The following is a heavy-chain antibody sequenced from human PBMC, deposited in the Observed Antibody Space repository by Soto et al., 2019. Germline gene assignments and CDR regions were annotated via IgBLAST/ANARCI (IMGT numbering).Heavy chain of an antibody. CDR1: GYTFTNYG. CDR2: INAGNGNT. J-gene: IGHJ4*02. Sequence: GASVKVSCKASGYTFTNYGISWVRQAPGQRLEWMGWINAGNGNTKYSQKFQGRVTITRDTSASTAYMELSSLRSEDTAVYYCARDLPPVDYWGQGTLVTVSS. V-gene: IGHV1-3*01. CDR3: ARDLPPVDY.